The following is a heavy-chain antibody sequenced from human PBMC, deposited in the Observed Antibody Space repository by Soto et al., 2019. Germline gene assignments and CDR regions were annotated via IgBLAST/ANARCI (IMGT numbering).Heavy chain of an antibody. CDR2: INHYGTI. CDR1: GGSLRDNY. V-gene: IGHV4-34*01. D-gene: IGHD2-21*01. CDR3: GGGGKIVGGPAAPFDY. J-gene: IGHJ4*02. Sequence: QVQLQQWGAGLLKPSETLSLSCGVSGGSLRDNYWSWIRQAPGKGLEWIGEINHYGTINYNPSLRRRVPISVDTFNNPGSLEVASVTGAGPAVQFWGGGGKIVGGPAAPFDYWGRGTLVTVS.